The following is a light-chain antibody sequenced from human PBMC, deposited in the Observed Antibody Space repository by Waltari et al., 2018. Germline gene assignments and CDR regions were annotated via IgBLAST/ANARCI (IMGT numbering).Light chain of an antibody. CDR3: QVCEILCDHVV. Sequence: SYVLTQPPSVSVAPGEPSRTTCGGNNIGSKSVHWYQQEPGQAPNLVIYYKNDRPSRLPDGFSGSNSDNTATLTVSMVDAGDEADYYCQVCEILCDHVVFGSGTKLAVL. V-gene: IGLV3-21*01. J-gene: IGLJ2*01. CDR2: YKN. CDR1: NIGSKS.